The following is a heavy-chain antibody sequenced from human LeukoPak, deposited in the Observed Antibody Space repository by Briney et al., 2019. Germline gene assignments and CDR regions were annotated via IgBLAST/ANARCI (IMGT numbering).Heavy chain of an antibody. J-gene: IGHJ4*02. CDR1: GFTFSSYS. V-gene: IGHV3-21*01. CDR2: ISSSSSYI. D-gene: IGHD1-1*01. CDR3: ARSGTGNYDY. Sequence: GGSLRLSCAASGFTFSSYSMSWVRQAPGKGLEWVSSISSSSSYIYFADSVKGRFTISRDNAKNSLYLQMNSLRAEDTAVYFCARSGTGNYDYWGQGTLVTVSS.